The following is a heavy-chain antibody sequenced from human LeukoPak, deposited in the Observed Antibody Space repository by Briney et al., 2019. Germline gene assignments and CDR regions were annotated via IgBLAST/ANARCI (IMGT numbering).Heavy chain of an antibody. CDR3: AKDLNIVVVPAADVGDAFDI. V-gene: IGHV3-23*01. Sequence: GGSLRLSCAASGFTFSSYAMSWVRQAPGKGLEWVSAISGSGGSTYYADSMKGRFTISRDNSKNTLYLQMNSLRAEDTAVYYCAKDLNIVVVPAADVGDAFDIWGQGTMVTVSS. CDR1: GFTFSSYA. J-gene: IGHJ3*02. CDR2: ISGSGGST. D-gene: IGHD2-2*01.